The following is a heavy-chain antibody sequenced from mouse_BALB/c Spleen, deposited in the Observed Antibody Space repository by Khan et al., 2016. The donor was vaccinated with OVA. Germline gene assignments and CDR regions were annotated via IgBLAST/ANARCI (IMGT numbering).Heavy chain of an antibody. V-gene: IGHV2-9*02. D-gene: IGHD1-1*01. Sequence: QVQLQQSGPGLVAPSQSLSITCTVSGFSLTSYGVHWVRQPPGKGLEWLGVIWAGGSTSYNSALLSRLSISKDNSNSHVFLQMNSLQTDDTVMYYCARETTVESYWYLDVWGAGTTVTVSS. CDR1: GFSLTSYG. CDR3: ARETTVESYWYLDV. CDR2: IWAGGST. J-gene: IGHJ1*01.